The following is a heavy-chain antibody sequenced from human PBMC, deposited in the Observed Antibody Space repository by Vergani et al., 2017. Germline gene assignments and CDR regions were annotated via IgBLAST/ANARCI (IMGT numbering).Heavy chain of an antibody. J-gene: IGHJ4*02. CDR1: GFTFSSYG. CDR3: AKAELWFGELLSSDYPIDY. V-gene: IGHV3-30*18. D-gene: IGHD3-10*01. Sequence: VQLVESGGGLVQPGGSLRLSCAASGFTFSSYGMHWVRQAPGKGLEWVACISNDGSNKYYADSVKGRFTISRDNSKNTPYLQMNSLRAEDTAVYYCAKAELWFGELLSSDYPIDYGGQGTLVTVSS. CDR2: ISNDGSNK.